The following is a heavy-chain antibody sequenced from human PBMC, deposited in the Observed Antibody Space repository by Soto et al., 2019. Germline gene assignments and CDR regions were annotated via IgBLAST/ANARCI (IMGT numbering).Heavy chain of an antibody. CDR2: VYTGGVT. CDR3: TRERSFYWLLSGDNWFDP. V-gene: IGHV3-66*01. Sequence: GGSLRLSCAAPGFTFSSNYMSWVRQAPGKGLEWVSVVYTGGVTYYADAVKGSFTISKDNSNNTLYLQMNSLRADGTAAYFCTRERSFYWLLSGDNWFDPWGQGTLVTVS. D-gene: IGHD3-9*01. CDR1: GFTFSSNY. J-gene: IGHJ5*02.